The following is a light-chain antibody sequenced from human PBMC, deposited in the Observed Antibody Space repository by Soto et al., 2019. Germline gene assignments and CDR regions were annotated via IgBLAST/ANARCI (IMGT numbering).Light chain of an antibody. CDR1: QDIGTL. CDR3: QQSYSTPQIT. CDR2: AAS. J-gene: IGKJ3*01. V-gene: IGKV1-39*01. Sequence: DFQMTQSPSSLSAYVGDTVTITCRASQDIGTLLNWYQQKPGKAPKLLLYAASDLLSGVSSRFSGSGSGTDFTLTISSLQPEDFATYYCQQSYSTPQITFGPGTKVDIK.